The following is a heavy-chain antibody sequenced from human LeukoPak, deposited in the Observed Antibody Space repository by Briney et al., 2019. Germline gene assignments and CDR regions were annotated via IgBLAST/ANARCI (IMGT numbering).Heavy chain of an antibody. Sequence: PSETLSLTCAVYGGSFSGYYWSWIRQPPGKGLEWIGEINHSGSTNYNPSLKSRVTISVDTSKNQFSLKLSSVTAADTAVCYCARVRATTTGFDYWGQGTLVTVSS. CDR1: GGSFSGYY. CDR2: INHSGST. D-gene: IGHD5-12*01. J-gene: IGHJ4*02. CDR3: ARVRATTTGFDY. V-gene: IGHV4-34*01.